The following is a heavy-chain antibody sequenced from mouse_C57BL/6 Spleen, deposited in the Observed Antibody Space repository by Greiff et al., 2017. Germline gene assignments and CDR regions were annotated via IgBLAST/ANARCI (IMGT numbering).Heavy chain of an antibody. Sequence: QVQLQQSGAELVRPGASVTLSCKASGYTFTDYEMHWVKQTPVHGLEWIGAIDPETGGTAYNQKFKGKAILTADKSSSTAYMELRSLTSEDSAVYYCARAYEGYPVDWGQGTTLTVSS. CDR2: IDPETGGT. D-gene: IGHD2-3*01. CDR1: GYTFTDYE. CDR3: ARAYEGYPVD. V-gene: IGHV1-15*01. J-gene: IGHJ2*01.